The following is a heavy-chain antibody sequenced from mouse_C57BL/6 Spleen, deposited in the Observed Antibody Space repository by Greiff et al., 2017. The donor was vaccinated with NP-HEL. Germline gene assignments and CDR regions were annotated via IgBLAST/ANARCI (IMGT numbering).Heavy chain of an antibody. CDR1: GFSLTSYA. Sequence: VQLQQSGPGLVAPSQSLSITCTVSGFSLTSYAISWVRQPPGKGLEWLGVIWTGGGTNYNSALKSRLSISKDNSKSQVFLKMNSLQTDDTARYYCARGLGYGSSYEGYFDVWGTGTTVTVSS. CDR3: ARGLGYGSSYEGYFDV. J-gene: IGHJ1*03. CDR2: IWTGGGT. V-gene: IGHV2-9-1*01. D-gene: IGHD1-1*01.